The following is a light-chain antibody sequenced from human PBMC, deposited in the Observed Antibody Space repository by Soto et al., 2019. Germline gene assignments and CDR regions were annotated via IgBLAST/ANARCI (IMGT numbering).Light chain of an antibody. Sequence: AIQMTQSPSSLSASVGDRVTITCRASQGIRNDLGWYQQKPGKAPTLLIYAASSLQSGVPSRFSGSGSGTAFTLTISSLQPEDFETYYCLQDYNYPWTCGQGTKVEIK. V-gene: IGKV1-6*01. CDR1: QGIRND. CDR3: LQDYNYPWT. J-gene: IGKJ1*01. CDR2: AAS.